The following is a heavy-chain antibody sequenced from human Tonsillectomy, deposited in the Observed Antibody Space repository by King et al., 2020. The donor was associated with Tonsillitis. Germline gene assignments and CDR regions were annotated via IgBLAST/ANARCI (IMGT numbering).Heavy chain of an antibody. Sequence: VQLVESGAEVKKPGESLRISCKGSGYSFISYWISWVRQMPGKGLEWMGRIDPSDSYINYSPSFQGHVTISADRSISTYYLQWSSLKASDTAMSYCARHYCDDDRVNAFDIWGQGTIVTVSS. V-gene: IGHV5-10-1*03. CDR2: IDPSDSYI. J-gene: IGHJ3*02. D-gene: IGHD4-17*01. CDR3: ARHYCDDDRVNAFDI. CDR1: GYSFISYW.